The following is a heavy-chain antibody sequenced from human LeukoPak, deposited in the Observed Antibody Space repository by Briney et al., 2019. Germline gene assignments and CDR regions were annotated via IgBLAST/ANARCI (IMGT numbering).Heavy chain of an antibody. CDR1: GFTFSSYA. Sequence: GGSLRLSCAASGFTFSSYAMSWVRQAPGKGLEWGSVIYSGGSTYYADAVKGRVTISRHNSKNTLYLQMNSLRAEDTAVYYCATYGSGSYFRAFDIWGQGTMVTVSS. V-gene: IGHV3-53*04. CDR2: IYSGGST. J-gene: IGHJ3*02. CDR3: ATYGSGSYFRAFDI. D-gene: IGHD3-10*01.